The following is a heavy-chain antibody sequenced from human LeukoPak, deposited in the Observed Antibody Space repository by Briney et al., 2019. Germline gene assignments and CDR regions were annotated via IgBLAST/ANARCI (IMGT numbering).Heavy chain of an antibody. D-gene: IGHD6-13*01. Sequence: SVKVSCKASGGTFSSYAISWVRQAPGQGLEWMGGIIPIFGTANYAQKFQGRVTITADESTSTAYMELSSLRSEDTAVYYCARDRAAAGINLDYWGQGTLVTVSS. CDR1: GGTFSSYA. J-gene: IGHJ4*02. CDR2: IIPIFGTA. V-gene: IGHV1-69*13. CDR3: ARDRAAAGINLDY.